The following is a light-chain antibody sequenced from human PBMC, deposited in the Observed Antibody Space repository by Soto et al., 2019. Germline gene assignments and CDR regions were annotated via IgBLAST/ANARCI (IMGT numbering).Light chain of an antibody. J-gene: IGLJ1*01. CDR1: SSNIGSNY. V-gene: IGLV1-47*02. CDR2: SNN. CDR3: AAWDDSLSGYG. Sequence: QSVLTHPPSASGTPGQRVTISCSGSSSNIGSNYVYWYQQLPGTAPKLLIYSNNQRPSGVPDRFSGSKSGTSASLAISGLRSEDEADYYCAAWDDSLSGYGFGTGTKSPS.